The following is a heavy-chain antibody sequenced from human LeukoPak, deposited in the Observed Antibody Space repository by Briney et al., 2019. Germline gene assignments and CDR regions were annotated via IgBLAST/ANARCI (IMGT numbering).Heavy chain of an antibody. CDR1: GFTFSGFE. Sequence: GGSLRLSCAASGFTFSGFEMNWVRQAPGKGLEWVSYISSSSSTIYYADSVKGRFTISRDNAKNSLYLQMNSLRDEDTAVYYCARSHDYGDRNFDYWGQGTLVTVSS. CDR2: ISSSSSTI. J-gene: IGHJ4*02. V-gene: IGHV3-48*03. D-gene: IGHD4-17*01. CDR3: ARSHDYGDRNFDY.